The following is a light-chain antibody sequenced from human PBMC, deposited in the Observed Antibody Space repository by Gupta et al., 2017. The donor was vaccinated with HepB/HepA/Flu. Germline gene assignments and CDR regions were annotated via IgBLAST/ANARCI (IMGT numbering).Light chain of an antibody. V-gene: IGLV2-8*01. CDR3: TSYAGSNIVV. CDR2: EVN. J-gene: IGLJ2*01. CDR1: SSDVGGYAY. Sequence: QSALTQPPSASGSPGQSVTISCTGTSSDVGGYAYVSWYQQDPGRAPKLMIYEVNKRPSGVPDRFSGSKSGNTASLTVSGLQAEDEADYYCTSYAGSNIVVFGGGTKLTVL.